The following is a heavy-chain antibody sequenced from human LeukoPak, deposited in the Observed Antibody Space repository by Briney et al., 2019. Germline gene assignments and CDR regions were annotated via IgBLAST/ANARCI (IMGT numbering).Heavy chain of an antibody. CDR2: MNPNSGNT. V-gene: IGHV1-8*01. D-gene: IGHD6-19*01. CDR1: GYTFTSYD. CDR3: ARAPKEVWAWLVQGPTAYFDY. Sequence: ASVKVSCKASGYTFTSYDINWVRQATGQGLEWMGWMNPNSGNTGYAQKFQGRVTMTRNTSISTAYMELSSLRSEDTAVYYCARAPKEVWAWLVQGPTAYFDYWGQGTLVTVSS. J-gene: IGHJ4*02.